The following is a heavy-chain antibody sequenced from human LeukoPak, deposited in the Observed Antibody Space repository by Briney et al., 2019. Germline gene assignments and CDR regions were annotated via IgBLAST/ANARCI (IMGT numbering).Heavy chain of an antibody. Sequence: SVKISCKASGGTFSSYAISWVRQAPGHGLEWMGGIIPIFGTANYAQKFQGRVTITTDESTSTAYMELSSLRSEDTAVYYCARGPELERFDYWGQGTLVTVSS. CDR2: IIPIFGTA. CDR3: ARGPELERFDY. D-gene: IGHD1-1*01. V-gene: IGHV1-69*05. J-gene: IGHJ4*02. CDR1: GGTFSSYA.